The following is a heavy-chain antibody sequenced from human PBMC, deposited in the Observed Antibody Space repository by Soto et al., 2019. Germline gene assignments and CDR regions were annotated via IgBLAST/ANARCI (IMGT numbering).Heavy chain of an antibody. CDR2: IWYDGSNK. V-gene: IGHV3-33*01. Sequence: QVQLVESGGGVVQPGRSLRLSCAASGFTFSSYGMHWVRQAPGKGLEWGAVIWYDGSNKYYADSVKGRFTISRDNSKNTLYLQMNSLRAEDTAVYYCARDQVVVAAWLGWFDPWGQGTLVTVSS. CDR3: ARDQVVVAAWLGWFDP. CDR1: GFTFSSYG. D-gene: IGHD2-15*01. J-gene: IGHJ5*02.